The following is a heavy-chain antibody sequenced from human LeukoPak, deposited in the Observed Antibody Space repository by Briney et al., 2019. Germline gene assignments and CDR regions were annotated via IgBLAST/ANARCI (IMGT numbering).Heavy chain of an antibody. CDR2: IIPIFGTA. V-gene: IGHV1-69*13. D-gene: IGHD2-15*01. Sequence: ASVKVSCKASGGTFSSYAISWVRQAPGLGLEWMGGIIPIFGTANYAQKFQGRVTITADESTSTAYMELSSLRSEDTAVYYCARGVCSGGSCYDYFDYWGQGTLVTVSS. CDR3: ARGVCSGGSCYDYFDY. J-gene: IGHJ4*02. CDR1: GGTFSSYA.